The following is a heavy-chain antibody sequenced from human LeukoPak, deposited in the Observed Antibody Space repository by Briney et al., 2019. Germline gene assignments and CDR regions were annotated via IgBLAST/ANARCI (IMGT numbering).Heavy chain of an antibody. Sequence: GSLRLSRASSGFTFSRYSMDWVRPAPEKGLGWVSSISSSSSYIYYADSVKGRFTISRDNSRNTLFLQMDSLRVEDTALYYCARDVTGSLDYWGQGTLVTVSS. J-gene: IGHJ4*02. CDR3: ARDVTGSLDY. CDR2: ISSSSSYI. V-gene: IGHV3-21*01. D-gene: IGHD2-8*02. CDR1: GFTFSRYS.